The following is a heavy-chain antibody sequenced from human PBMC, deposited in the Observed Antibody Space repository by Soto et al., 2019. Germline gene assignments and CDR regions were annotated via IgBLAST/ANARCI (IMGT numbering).Heavy chain of an antibody. CDR3: ARDQGSHPGD. CDR2: IHHSGST. D-gene: IGHD6-13*01. V-gene: IGHV4-4*02. Sequence: QVQLQESGPGLVRPSGTVSLTCAGSGLSISSDNWWSWVRQPPGKGLEGIGEIHHSGSTKYNTALKSRVTMSVVTSKDLFSLTLNSVTAADTAFYYCARDQGSHPGDWGQGTLVSVSS. J-gene: IGHJ4*02. CDR1: GLSISSDNW.